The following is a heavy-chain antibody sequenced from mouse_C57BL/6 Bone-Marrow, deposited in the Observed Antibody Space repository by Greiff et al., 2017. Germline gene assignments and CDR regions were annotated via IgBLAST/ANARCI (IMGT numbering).Heavy chain of an antibody. J-gene: IGHJ3*01. Sequence: QVQLQQPGAELVMPGASVKLSCKASGYTFTSYWMHWVKQRPGQGLEWIGEIDPSDSYTNYNQKFKGKSTLTVDQSSSTAYMQLSSLRSEDSAVYYCAREITTVGFAYWGQGTLVTVSA. CDR3: AREITTVGFAY. CDR2: IDPSDSYT. CDR1: GYTFTSYW. D-gene: IGHD1-1*01. V-gene: IGHV1-69*01.